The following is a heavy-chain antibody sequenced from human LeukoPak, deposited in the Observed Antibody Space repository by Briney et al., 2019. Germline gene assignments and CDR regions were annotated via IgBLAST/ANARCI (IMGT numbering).Heavy chain of an antibody. J-gene: IGHJ3*01. CDR3: AGQQRFAFNF. Sequence: GGSLRLSCAASGFTFSDYWMHWVHQAPGRGLVWVSRISSDGSSISYADSAKGRFTIPRDNAKNTLYLQMNSLRADDTAVYYCAGQQRFAFNFWGQGTVVTVSS. CDR2: ISSDGSSI. V-gene: IGHV3-74*01. CDR1: GFTFSDYW. D-gene: IGHD6-13*01.